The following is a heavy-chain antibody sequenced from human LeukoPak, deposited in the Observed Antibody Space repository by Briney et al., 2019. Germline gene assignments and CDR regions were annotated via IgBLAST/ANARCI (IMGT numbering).Heavy chain of an antibody. CDR3: ARGPSSSWYQYNWLDP. CDR2: ISAYNGNT. D-gene: IGHD6-13*01. V-gene: IGHV1-18*01. J-gene: IGHJ5*02. Sequence: GASVKVSCKASGYTFTSYGISWVRQAPGQGLEWMGWISAYNGNTNYAQKLQGRVTMTTDTSTSTAYMELRSLRSDDTAVYYCARGPSSSWYQYNWLDPWGQGTLVTVSS. CDR1: GYTFTSYG.